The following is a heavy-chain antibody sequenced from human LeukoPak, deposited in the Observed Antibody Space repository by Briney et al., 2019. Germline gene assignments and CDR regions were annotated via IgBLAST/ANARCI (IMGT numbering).Heavy chain of an antibody. CDR2: IYHSGST. V-gene: IGHV4-4*02. CDR1: GGSISSNNW. D-gene: IGHD1-26*01. Sequence: PSETLSLTCTVSGGSISSNNWWSWVRQPPGKGLEWIGEIYHSGSTNYNASLKSRVTISLDKSKNQFSLKLNSVTAADTAVYYCARESGYSTSWGQGTLVTVSS. J-gene: IGHJ5*02. CDR3: ARESGYSTS.